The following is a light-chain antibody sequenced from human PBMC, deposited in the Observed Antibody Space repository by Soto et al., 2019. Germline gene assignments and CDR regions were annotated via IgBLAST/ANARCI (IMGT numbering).Light chain of an antibody. CDR1: QSISTW. Sequence: DIQMTQSPSTLSASVGDIVTITCRPSQSISTWLAWYQQKPGKAPKLLIYKTSTLESGVPSRFSGSGSGTDFTLTISRLEPEDVAVYYCQHYSRTLPWTFGQGTKVDIK. V-gene: IGKV1-5*03. CDR3: QHYSRTLPWT. CDR2: KTS. J-gene: IGKJ1*01.